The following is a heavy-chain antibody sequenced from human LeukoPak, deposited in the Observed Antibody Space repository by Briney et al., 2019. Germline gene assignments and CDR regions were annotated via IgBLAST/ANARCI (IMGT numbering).Heavy chain of an antibody. D-gene: IGHD3-10*01. J-gene: IGHJ3*02. V-gene: IGHV4-34*01. CDR3: ARRPPYYYGSGSYGFDI. CDR2: INHSGSA. Sequence: GSLRLSCATSGFTFNYVWMSWVRQAPGKGLEWIGEINHSGSANYNPSLKSRVTISVDTSKNQFSLKLSSVTAADTAVYYCARRPPYYYGSGSYGFDIWGQGTMVTVSS. CDR1: GFTFNYVW.